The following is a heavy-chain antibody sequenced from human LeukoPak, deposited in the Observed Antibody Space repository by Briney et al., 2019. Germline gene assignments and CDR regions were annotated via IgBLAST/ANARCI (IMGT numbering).Heavy chain of an antibody. CDR2: ISDDGSAK. D-gene: IGHD4-23*01. J-gene: IGHJ4*02. Sequence: PGGSLRLSCAASGFTFGSYWMSWVRQTPEKGLEWVADISDDGSAKYYLDSVKGRFTISRDNAENSLSLHMDSLRAEDTAVYYCAANSYFDYWGQGTLVTVSS. CDR3: AANSYFDY. V-gene: IGHV3-7*01. CDR1: GFTFGSYW.